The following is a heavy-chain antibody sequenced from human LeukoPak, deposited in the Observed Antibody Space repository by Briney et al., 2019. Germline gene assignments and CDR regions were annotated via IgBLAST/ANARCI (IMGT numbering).Heavy chain of an antibody. CDR3: ARGPYSYDSSGAFDI. D-gene: IGHD3-22*01. CDR2: LHTSGST. CDR1: GGSISSYY. Sequence: SETLSLTCTVSGGSISSYYWSWIRQPAGKGLEWIGRLHTSGSTNYNSSLKSRVTMSVDMSKNQFSLKLSSVTAADTAVYFCARGPYSYDSSGAFDIWGQGTMVTVSS. J-gene: IGHJ3*02. V-gene: IGHV4-4*07.